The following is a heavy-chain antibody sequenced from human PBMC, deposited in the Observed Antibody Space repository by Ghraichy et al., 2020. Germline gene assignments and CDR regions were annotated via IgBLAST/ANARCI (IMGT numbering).Heavy chain of an antibody. D-gene: IGHD3-10*01. J-gene: IGHJ6*02. CDR1: GFTFSSYA. CDR3: AKLKSYYYGSGRSGTYGMDV. V-gene: IGHV3-23*01. CDR2: ISGSGGST. Sequence: GSLRLSCAASGFTFSSYAMSWVRQAPGKGLEWVSAISGSGGSTYYADSVKGRFTISRDNSKNTLYLQMNSLRAEDTAVYYCAKLKSYYYGSGRSGTYGMDVWGQGTTVTVSS.